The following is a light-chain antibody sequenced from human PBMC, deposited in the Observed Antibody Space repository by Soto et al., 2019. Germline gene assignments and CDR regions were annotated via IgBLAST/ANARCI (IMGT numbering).Light chain of an antibody. CDR3: MQGTHWPPWT. CDR1: ESLVHSDGNSY. V-gene: IGKV2-30*02. J-gene: IGKJ1*01. Sequence: DVVLTQSPLSLPVPLGQPASISCRSSESLVHSDGNSYLNWFHQRPGQPPRRLIYKVSNRDSGVPDRFSGSGSGTDFTLKISRVEAEDVGVYYCMQGTHWPPWTFGQGTKVEIK. CDR2: KVS.